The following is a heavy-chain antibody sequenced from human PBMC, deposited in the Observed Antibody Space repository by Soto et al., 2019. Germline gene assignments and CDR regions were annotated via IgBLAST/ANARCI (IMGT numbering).Heavy chain of an antibody. CDR1: GFTFSSYA. D-gene: IGHD2-2*01. CDR2: ISGSGGST. J-gene: IGHJ6*02. CDR3: AKKVVPAAMEDYYYGMDV. Sequence: GGSLRLSCAASGFTFSSYAMSWVRQAPGKGLEWVSAISGSGGSTYYADSVKGRFTISRDNSKNTLYLQMNSLRAEDTAVYYCAKKVVPAAMEDYYYGMDVWGQGTTVTVSS. V-gene: IGHV3-23*01.